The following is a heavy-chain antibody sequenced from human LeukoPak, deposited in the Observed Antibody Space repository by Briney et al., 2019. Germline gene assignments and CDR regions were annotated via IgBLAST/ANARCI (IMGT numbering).Heavy chain of an antibody. V-gene: IGHV4-31*03. CDR3: ARDPGGIAARLLKFDP. D-gene: IGHD6-6*01. J-gene: IGHJ5*02. Sequence: SETLSLTCTVPGGSISSGGYYWSWIRQHPGKGLEWIGYIYYSGSTYYNPSLKSRVTISVDTSKNQFSLKLSSVTAADTAVYYCARDPGGIAARLLKFDPWGQGTLVTVSS. CDR1: GGSISSGGYY. CDR2: IYYSGST.